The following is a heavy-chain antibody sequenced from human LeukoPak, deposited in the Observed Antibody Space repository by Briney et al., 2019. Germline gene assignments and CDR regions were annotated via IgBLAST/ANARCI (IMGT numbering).Heavy chain of an antibody. CDR3: VRGTAYDFDH. Sequence: ASVTVSCKSSGYTFTGYFLHWVRQAPGQGLEWMGRINPKSGDTNYAQRFQGRVTMTRDTSISTAYMELSRLTSDGTAVYYCVRGTAYDFDHWGQGTLVTASS. CDR1: GYTFTGYF. D-gene: IGHD2-21*01. CDR2: INPKSGDT. J-gene: IGHJ4*02. V-gene: IGHV1-2*06.